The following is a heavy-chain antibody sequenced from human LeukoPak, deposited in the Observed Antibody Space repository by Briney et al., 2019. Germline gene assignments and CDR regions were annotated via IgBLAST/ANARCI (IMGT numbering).Heavy chain of an antibody. CDR1: GFTFSSYG. V-gene: IGHV3-33*01. J-gene: IGHJ4*02. CDR2: IWYDGSNK. Sequence: GGSLRLSCAASGFTFSSYGMHWVRQAPGKGLEWVAVIWYDGSNKYYADSVKGRFTISRGNSKNTLYLQMNSLRAEDTAVYYCARDLDSYYDSSGYFDYWGQGTLVTVSS. D-gene: IGHD3-22*01. CDR3: ARDLDSYYDSSGYFDY.